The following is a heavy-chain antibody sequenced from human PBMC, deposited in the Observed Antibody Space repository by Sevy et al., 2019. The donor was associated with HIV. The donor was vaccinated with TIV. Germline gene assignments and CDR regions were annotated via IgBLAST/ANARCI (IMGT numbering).Heavy chain of an antibody. Sequence: GGSLRLSCAASGFTFSSYAMSWVRQAPGKGLEWVSAISGSGGSTYYADSVKGRFTISRDNSKNTQYLQMNSLRAEDTAVYYCAKATRSELKYYYYGMDVWGQGTTVTVSS. CDR2: ISGSGGST. CDR1: GFTFSSYA. V-gene: IGHV3-23*01. J-gene: IGHJ6*02. CDR3: AKATRSELKYYYYGMDV.